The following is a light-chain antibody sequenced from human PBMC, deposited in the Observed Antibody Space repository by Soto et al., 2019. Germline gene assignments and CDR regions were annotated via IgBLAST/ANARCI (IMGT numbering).Light chain of an antibody. V-gene: IGKV3-11*01. CDR2: DAS. CDR1: QSVSSY. CDR3: LQHSNRPYT. Sequence: EIVLTQSPATLSLSPGERATLSCRASQSVSSYLAWYQQKPGQAPRLLIYDASNRATGIPARFSGSGSGTDFPLTISRLSPEDVAVYYCLQHSNRPYTFGQGTKLEIK. J-gene: IGKJ2*01.